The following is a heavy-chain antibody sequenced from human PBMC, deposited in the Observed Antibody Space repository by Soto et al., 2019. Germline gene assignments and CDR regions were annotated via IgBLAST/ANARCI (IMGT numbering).Heavy chain of an antibody. CDR2: VYFTGST. Sequence: SETLSLTCTVSGDSISRSSFYWGWIRQSPGKGLECIGIVYFTGSTNYNPSLKSRVTMSVDRSRNQFSLQLTSLTAADTAVYYCARNVRSGSYFDFWGQGNLVT. CDR3: ARNVRSGSYFDF. V-gene: IGHV4-39*01. J-gene: IGHJ4*02. D-gene: IGHD1-26*01. CDR1: GDSISRSSFY.